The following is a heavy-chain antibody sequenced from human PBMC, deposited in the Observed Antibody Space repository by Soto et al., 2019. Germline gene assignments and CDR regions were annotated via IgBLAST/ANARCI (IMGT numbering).Heavy chain of an antibody. CDR1: GGSISSSSYY. Sequence: QLQLQESGPGLVKPSETLSLTCTVSGGSISSSSYYWGWIRQPPGKGLEGIGSIYYSGSTYYNPSLKSRVTISVDTTKNQSSLKLSSVTAADTAAYYCARGDCSGESGYSSSFDYWGQGTLVTVSS. CDR3: ARGDCSGESGYSSSFDY. CDR2: IYYSGST. J-gene: IGHJ4*02. D-gene: IGHD2-15*01. V-gene: IGHV4-39*01.